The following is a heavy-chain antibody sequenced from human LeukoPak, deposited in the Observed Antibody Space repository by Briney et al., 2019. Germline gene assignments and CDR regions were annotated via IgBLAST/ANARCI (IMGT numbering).Heavy chain of an antibody. CDR2: INTSGCST. D-gene: IGHD6-13*01. Sequence: ASVKVSCKASGYTFTSYYMHEVRQAPGQGLEWMGIINTSGCSTSYAQKFQGRVTMTRDTSTSTVYMELSSLRSEDTAVYYCARRGAAAGTLDYWGQGTLVTVSS. CDR3: ARRGAAAGTLDY. V-gene: IGHV1-46*01. CDR1: GYTFTSYY. J-gene: IGHJ4*02.